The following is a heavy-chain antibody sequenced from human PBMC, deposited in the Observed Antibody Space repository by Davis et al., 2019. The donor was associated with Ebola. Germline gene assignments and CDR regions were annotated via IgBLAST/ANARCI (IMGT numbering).Heavy chain of an antibody. Sequence: AASVKVSCKASGYTFTSYDINWVRQATGQGLEWMGWMNPNSGNTGYTQKFQGRVTMTRNTSISTVYMELSSLRSEDTAVYYCARGDSSGWYDFDYWGQGTLVTVSS. CDR3: ARGDSSGWYDFDY. V-gene: IGHV1-8*01. D-gene: IGHD6-19*01. CDR2: MNPNSGNT. J-gene: IGHJ4*02. CDR1: GYTFTSYD.